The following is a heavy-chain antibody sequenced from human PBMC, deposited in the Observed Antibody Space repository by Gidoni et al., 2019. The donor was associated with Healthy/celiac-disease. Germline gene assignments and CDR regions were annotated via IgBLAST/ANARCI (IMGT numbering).Heavy chain of an antibody. CDR2: IRSKAYGGTT. Sequence: EVQLVESGGGLVPPGRSLRLSCTASGFTFGYSAMGGFRQAPGKGLEWVGFIRSKAYGGTTEDAASVKGRVTISRDDSKSIAYLQMNSLKTEDTAVYYCTRSGYYDSSGYSSFDYWGQGTLVTVSS. D-gene: IGHD3-22*01. V-gene: IGHV3-49*03. CDR3: TRSGYYDSSGYSSFDY. CDR1: GFTFGYSA. J-gene: IGHJ4*02.